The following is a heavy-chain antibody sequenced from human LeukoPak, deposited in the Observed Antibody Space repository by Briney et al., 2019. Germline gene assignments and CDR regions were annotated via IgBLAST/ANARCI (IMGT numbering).Heavy chain of an antibody. J-gene: IGHJ1*01. CDR2: IKSKTDGGTT. CDR3: IRYGYNLAEYYQH. CDR1: EFNFNYVW. Sequence: GGSLRLSCVVSEFNFNYVWMNWVRQAPGKGLEWVGHIKSKTDGGTTDYAAPVKGRFTISRDDSKNTLYLQMNSLKTEDTAVYYCIRYGYNLAEYYQHWGQGTLVTVSS. D-gene: IGHD5-24*01. V-gene: IGHV3-15*07.